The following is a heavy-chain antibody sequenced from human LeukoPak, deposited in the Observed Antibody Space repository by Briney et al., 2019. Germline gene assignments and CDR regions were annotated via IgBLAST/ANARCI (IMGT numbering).Heavy chain of an antibody. CDR2: IYSGGST. V-gene: IGHV3-53*01. CDR3: ARNPRSSGYSNFDY. Sequence: GGSLRLSCAASGFTFSSNYMSWVRQAPGKGLEWVSVIYSGGSTYYADSVKGRFTISRDNSKNTLYLQMNSLRAEDTAVYYCARNPRSSGYSNFDYWGQGTLVTVSS. CDR1: GFTFSSNY. D-gene: IGHD3-22*01. J-gene: IGHJ4*02.